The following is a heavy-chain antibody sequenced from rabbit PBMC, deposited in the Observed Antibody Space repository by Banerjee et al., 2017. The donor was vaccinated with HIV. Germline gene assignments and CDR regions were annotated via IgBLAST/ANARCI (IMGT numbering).Heavy chain of an antibody. J-gene: IGHJ4*01. CDR3: TRDSSSVTV. CDR1: GFDFSSLG. D-gene: IGHD8-1*01. Sequence: QSLEESGGDLVKPGASLTLTCTASGFDFSSLGVNWVRQAPGKGLEWIGCIYTGDGSAWYASWAKGRFTISKTSSTTVTLQMTSLTAADTATYFCTRDSSSVTVWGPGTLVTVS. CDR2: IYTGDGSA. V-gene: IGHV1S40*01.